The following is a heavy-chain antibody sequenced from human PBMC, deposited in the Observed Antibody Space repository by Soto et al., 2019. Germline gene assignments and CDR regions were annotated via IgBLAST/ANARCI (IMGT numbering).Heavy chain of an antibody. CDR2: ISENGDRQ. J-gene: IGHJ4*02. CDR3: ARRLATTVSALGY. V-gene: IGHV3-30-3*01. D-gene: IGHD4-17*01. Sequence: GGSLRLSCTASGLTFTSSSFHWVRQAPGKGLEWVAVISENGDRQYSTESVRGRFLISRDSSKNTVYLQMNSLRPEDTGVYFCARRLATTVSALGYWGQGALVTVSS. CDR1: GLTFTSSS.